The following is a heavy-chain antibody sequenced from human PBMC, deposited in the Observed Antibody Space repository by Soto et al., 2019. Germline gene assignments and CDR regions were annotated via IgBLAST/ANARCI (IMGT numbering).Heavy chain of an antibody. J-gene: IGHJ4*02. CDR1: GGSISSSSYY. CDR3: ARHVLQWLIDY. CDR2: IYYSGST. Sequence: SETLSLTCTVSGGSISSSSYYWGWIRQPPVKGLELIGSIYYSGSTYYNPSLKILVTISLDTSKNQFSLKLSSVTAADTAVYYCARHVLQWLIDYWGQGTLVTVSS. V-gene: IGHV4-39*01. D-gene: IGHD6-19*01.